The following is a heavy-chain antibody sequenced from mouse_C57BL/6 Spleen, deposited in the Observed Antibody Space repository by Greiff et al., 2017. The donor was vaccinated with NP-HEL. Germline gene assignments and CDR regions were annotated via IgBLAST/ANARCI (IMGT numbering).Heavy chain of an antibody. CDR1: GFSLTSYG. J-gene: IGHJ3*01. V-gene: IGHV2-2*01. Sequence: VQVVESGPGLVQPSQSLSITCTVSGFSLTSYGVHWVRQSPGKGLEWLGVIWSGGSTDYNAAFISRLSISKDNSKSQVFFKMNSLQADDTAIYYCARLTGFAYWGQGTLVTVSA. D-gene: IGHD4-1*01. CDR2: IWSGGST. CDR3: ARLTGFAY.